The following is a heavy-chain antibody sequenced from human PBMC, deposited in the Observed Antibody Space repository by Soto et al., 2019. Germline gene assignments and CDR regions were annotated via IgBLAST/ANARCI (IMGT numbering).Heavy chain of an antibody. CDR1: GFTFSSYG. D-gene: IGHD3-22*01. J-gene: IGHJ4*02. V-gene: IGHV3-30*18. CDR2: ISYDGSNK. Sequence: QVQLVESGGGVVQPGRSLRLSCAASGFTFSSYGMHWVRQAPGKGLEWVAVISYDGSNKYYADSVKGRFTISRDNFKNTLYLQMNSLRAEDTAVYYCAKDRSSGYYAGIDYWGQGTLVTVSS. CDR3: AKDRSSGYYAGIDY.